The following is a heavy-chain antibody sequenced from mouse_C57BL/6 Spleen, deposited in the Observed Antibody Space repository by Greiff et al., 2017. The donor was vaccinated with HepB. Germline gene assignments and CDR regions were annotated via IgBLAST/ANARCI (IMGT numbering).Heavy chain of an antibody. D-gene: IGHD1-1*01. CDR3: AREGLLLRSLFAY. Sequence: EVQRVESGGGLVKPGGSLKLSCAASGFTFSSYAMSWVRQTPEKRLEWVATISDGGSYTYYPDNVKGRCTISRDNAKNNMYLQMSHLKSEDTAMYYCAREGLLLRSLFAYWGQGTRVTGSA. CDR2: ISDGGSYT. J-gene: IGHJ3*01. V-gene: IGHV5-4*01. CDR1: GFTFSSYA.